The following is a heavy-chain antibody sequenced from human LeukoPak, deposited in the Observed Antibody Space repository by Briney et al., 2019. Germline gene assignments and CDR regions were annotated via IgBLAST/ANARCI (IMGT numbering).Heavy chain of an antibody. V-gene: IGHV1-18*01. D-gene: IGHD3-22*01. CDR1: DYTFTNYG. CDR3: ARGPNYYDSSGGEYYYYGMDV. CDR2: ISAYNGNT. J-gene: IGHJ6*02. Sequence: GASVKASCKASDYTFTNYGISWVRQAPGQGLEWMGWISAYNGNTNYAQKLEGRVTMTTDTSTSTAYMELRSLRSDDTAVYYCARGPNYYDSSGGEYYYYGMDVWGQGTTVTVSS.